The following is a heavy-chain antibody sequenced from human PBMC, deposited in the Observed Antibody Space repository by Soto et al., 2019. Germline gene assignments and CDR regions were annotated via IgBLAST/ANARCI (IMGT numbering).Heavy chain of an antibody. Sequence: PGGSLRLSCAASGFTFSSYGMHWVRQAPGKGLEWVAVIWYDGSNKYYADSVKGRFTISRDNSKNTLYLEMNSLRAEDTAVYYCARDELIGDYDFCSGKDQQKTYYYYGMDVWGQGTTVTVSS. J-gene: IGHJ6*02. V-gene: IGHV3-33*01. CDR3: ARDELIGDYDFCSGKDQQKTYYYYGMDV. CDR2: IWYDGSNK. CDR1: GFTFSSYG. D-gene: IGHD3-3*01.